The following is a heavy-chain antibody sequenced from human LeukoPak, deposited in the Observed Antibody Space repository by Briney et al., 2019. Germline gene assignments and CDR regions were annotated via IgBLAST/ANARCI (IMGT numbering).Heavy chain of an antibody. J-gene: IGHJ4*02. Sequence: PSETLSLTRTVSGGSISSYYRSWIPDPPGKGLEWIGYIYYSGSTNYNYNPSLKCRVTISVDTSNNQFSLNQFSLKLSSVTAADTAVYYCARHSSGLYFDFWGRGTLVTVSS. CDR2: IYYSGSTNY. D-gene: IGHD6-19*01. CDR1: GGSISSYY. CDR3: ARHSSGLYFDF. V-gene: IGHV4-59*08.